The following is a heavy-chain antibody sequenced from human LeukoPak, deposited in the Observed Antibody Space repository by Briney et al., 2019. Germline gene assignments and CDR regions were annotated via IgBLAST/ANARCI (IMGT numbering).Heavy chain of an antibody. CDR1: GFTFDDYG. CDR2: INWNGGST. J-gene: IGHJ4*02. D-gene: IGHD5-18*01. V-gene: IGHV3-20*01. CDR3: ARVDTAMGRTYYFDY. Sequence: GGSLRLSCAASGFTFDDYGMSWVRQAPGKGLEWVSGINWNGGSTGYADSVKGRFTISRDNAKNSLYLQMNSLRAEDTALYHCARVDTAMGRTYYFDYWGQGTLVTVSS.